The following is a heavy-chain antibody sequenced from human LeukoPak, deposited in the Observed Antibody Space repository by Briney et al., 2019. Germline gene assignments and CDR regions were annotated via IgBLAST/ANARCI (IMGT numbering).Heavy chain of an antibody. J-gene: IGHJ4*02. V-gene: IGHV3-74*01. D-gene: IGHD6-19*01. CDR2: INSDGGST. CDR1: GXTFSSYW. CDR3: ARTIGSGWPFDY. Sequence: PGGSLRLSCADSGXTFSSYWMHWVRQAPGKGQVWVSRINSDGGSTSYADSVKGRFTISRDNAKNTLYQQMNSLRAEDTAVYYCARTIGSGWPFDYWGQGTLVTVSS.